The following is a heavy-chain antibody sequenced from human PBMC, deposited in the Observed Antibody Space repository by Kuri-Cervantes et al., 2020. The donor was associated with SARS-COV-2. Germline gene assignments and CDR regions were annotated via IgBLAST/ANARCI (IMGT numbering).Heavy chain of an antibody. CDR3: ARDAVYGDYDTTHFDY. D-gene: IGHD4-17*01. CDR1: GFTFSSYS. J-gene: IGHJ4*02. V-gene: IGHV3-21*01. Sequence: GGSLRLSCAASGFTFSSYSMNWVRQAPGKGLEWVSSISSSSSYTYYADSVKGRFTTSRDNAKNSLYLQMNSLRAEDTAVYYCARDAVYGDYDTTHFDYWGQGTLVTVSS. CDR2: ISSSSSYT.